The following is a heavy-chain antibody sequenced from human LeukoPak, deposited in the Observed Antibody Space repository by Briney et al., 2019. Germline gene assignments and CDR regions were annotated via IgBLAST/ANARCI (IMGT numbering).Heavy chain of an antibody. V-gene: IGHV4-59*08. CDR3: ARIRRRSSGDYFDY. Sequence: TPSETLSLTCTVSGGSISSYYWSWLRQPPGKGLEWIGYIYYSGSTYYNPSLKSRVTISVDTSKKQFSLNLNSVTAADTAIYYCARIRRRSSGDYFDYWGQGTLVTVSS. CDR2: IYYSGST. CDR1: GGSISSYY. D-gene: IGHD6-6*01. J-gene: IGHJ4*02.